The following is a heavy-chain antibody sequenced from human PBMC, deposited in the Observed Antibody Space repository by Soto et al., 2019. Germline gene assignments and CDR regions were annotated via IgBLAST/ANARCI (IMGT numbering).Heavy chain of an antibody. CDR2: IYWDDDR. CDR1: GFSLSTSGMG. D-gene: IGHD3-9*01. CDR3: ARRYYDTLTGHPYYFDY. Sequence: QVTLKAAGPTLLKPTQTLTLTCTFSGFSLSTSGMGVGWIRQPPGKALEGLALIYWDDDRRHSPSLTSRLTITKYTAKNQVVLTMTNMDPVDTATYYCARRYYDTLTGHPYYFDYWGQGTLVTVSS. J-gene: IGHJ4*02. V-gene: IGHV2-5*02.